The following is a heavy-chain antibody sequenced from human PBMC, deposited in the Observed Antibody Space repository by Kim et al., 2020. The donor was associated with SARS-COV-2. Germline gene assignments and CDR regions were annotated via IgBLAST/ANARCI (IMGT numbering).Heavy chain of an antibody. V-gene: IGHV3-53*01. D-gene: IGHD4-17*01. CDR1: GFTVSSNY. CDR3: ARQAGTTGANYFDC. Sequence: GGSLRLSCAASGFTVSSNYMSWVRQSPGKGLEWVSIIYSAGNTYYADSVKGRFTISRDNPKNTLYLQMHYLRGEDTAVYYCARQAGTTGANYFDCWGHGT. J-gene: IGHJ4*01. CDR2: IYSAGNT.